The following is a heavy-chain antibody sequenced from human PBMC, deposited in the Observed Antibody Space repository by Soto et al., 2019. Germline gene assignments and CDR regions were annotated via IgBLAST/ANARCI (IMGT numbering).Heavy chain of an antibody. J-gene: IGHJ4*02. CDR1: GYTFTSNA. V-gene: IGHV1-3*04. CDR2: IDTDKGNT. Sequence: QVQLVQSGAEVKKPGASVKVSCKASGYTFTSNAIHWVHQAPGQRLEWMGWIDTDKGNTRYSQNFQGRVTITRDTSASTAYMELSSLRSEDTAVYYCARDWNWNSKDYYFHFWGQGTLVTVSS. D-gene: IGHD1-7*01. CDR3: ARDWNWNSKDYYFHF.